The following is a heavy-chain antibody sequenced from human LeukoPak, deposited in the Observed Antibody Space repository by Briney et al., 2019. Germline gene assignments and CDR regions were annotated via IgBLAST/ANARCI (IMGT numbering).Heavy chain of an antibody. CDR1: GGSISSYC. J-gene: IGHJ4*02. D-gene: IGHD5-18*01. CDR3: ARLLIVDTAMVGGHYFDY. Sequence: SETLSLSSTVSGGSISSYCLSWIRQPPGKGLEWIGYIYYSGSTNYNPSLKSRVTISVETSKNQFSLKLSSVTAADTAVYYCARLLIVDTAMVGGHYFDYWGQGTLVTVSS. CDR2: IYYSGST. V-gene: IGHV4-59*08.